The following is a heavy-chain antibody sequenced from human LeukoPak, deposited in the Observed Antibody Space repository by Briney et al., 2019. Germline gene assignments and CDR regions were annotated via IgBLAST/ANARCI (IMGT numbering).Heavy chain of an antibody. CDR1: GFTSDCCA. Sequence: GGSLRLSCAASGFTSDCCAMSWVRQAPGKGLEWVSAISGSGGSTYYADSVKGRFTISRDNSKNTLYLQMNSLRAEDTAVYYCARNRPKGYSSSWYEDYWGQGTLVTVSS. J-gene: IGHJ4*02. D-gene: IGHD6-13*01. CDR2: ISGSGGST. V-gene: IGHV3-23*01. CDR3: ARNRPKGYSSSWYEDY.